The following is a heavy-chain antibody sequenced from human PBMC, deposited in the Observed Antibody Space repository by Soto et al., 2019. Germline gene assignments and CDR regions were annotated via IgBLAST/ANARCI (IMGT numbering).Heavy chain of an antibody. CDR1: GFTFSSYD. CDR2: IGTAGDT. Sequence: EVQLVESGGGLVQPGGSLRLSCAASGFTFSSYDMHWVRQATGKGLEWVSAIGTAGDTYYPGSVKGRFTISRENAKNSLYLQMNSLRAGDTAVYYCARDRLYCTNGVCYGGMDVWGQGTTVTVSS. J-gene: IGHJ6*02. CDR3: ARDRLYCTNGVCYGGMDV. D-gene: IGHD2-8*01. V-gene: IGHV3-13*01.